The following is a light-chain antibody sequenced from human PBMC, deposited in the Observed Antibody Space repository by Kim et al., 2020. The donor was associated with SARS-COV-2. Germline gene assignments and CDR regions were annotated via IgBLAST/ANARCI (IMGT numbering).Light chain of an antibody. CDR1: NLGDKF. J-gene: IGLJ2*01. CDR3: QTWDSSTVV. CDR2: QDT. Sequence: VSPGQPASITCSGDNLGDKFAFWYQQKPSQSPVLVIYQDTKRPSGIPERFSGSNSGNTATLTISGTQAMDEGDFYCQTWDSSTVVFGGGTQLTVL. V-gene: IGLV3-1*01.